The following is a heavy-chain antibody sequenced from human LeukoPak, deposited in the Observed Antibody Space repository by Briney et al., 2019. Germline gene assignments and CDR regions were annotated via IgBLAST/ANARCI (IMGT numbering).Heavy chain of an antibody. CDR3: ARLESSEREY. CDR2: IKHSEST. V-gene: IGHV4-34*01. D-gene: IGHD6-6*01. J-gene: IGHJ4*02. CDR1: GGSFSGYY. Sequence: NPSETLSLTCAVYGGSFSGYYWSWIRQPPGKGLEWIGEIKHSESTNYNPSLKSQLTISVDNSKKQFSLKLSSVTPADTAVYYCARLESSEREYWGKGPLVTVSS.